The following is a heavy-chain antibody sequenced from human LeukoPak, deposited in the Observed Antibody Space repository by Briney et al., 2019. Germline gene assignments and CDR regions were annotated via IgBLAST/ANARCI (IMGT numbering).Heavy chain of an antibody. CDR2: INPTGGST. D-gene: IGHD1-26*01. Sequence: GASVKVSCKASGYTFTGYYMHWVRQAPGQGLEWMGLINPTGGSTGYAQKFQGGVTITGDVSTSTDYMELSSLRSEDTAIYYCARDNSVGDNAWWFDRWGQGTLVTVSS. CDR3: ARDNSVGDNAWWFDR. CDR1: GYTFTGYY. V-gene: IGHV1-46*01. J-gene: IGHJ5*02.